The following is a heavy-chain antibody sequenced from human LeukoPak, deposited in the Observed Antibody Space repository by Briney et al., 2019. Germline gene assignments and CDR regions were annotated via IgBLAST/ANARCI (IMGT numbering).Heavy chain of an antibody. Sequence: PSETLSLTCTVSGGSISSYYWSWIRQPPGKGLEWIGYIYYSGSTNYNPSLKSRVTISVDPSKNQFSLKLSSETAADTPVYYCGSTNYNPSLKSRVTISVDTSKNQFSLKLSSVTAADTAVYYCARGYSYGSGYKKMYYFDYWGQGTLVTVSS. CDR3: GSTNYNPSLKSRVTISVDTSKNQFSLKLSSVTAADTAVYYCARGYSYGSGYKKMYYFDY. D-gene: IGHD3-10*01. J-gene: IGHJ4*02. CDR1: GGSISSYY. V-gene: IGHV4-59*01. CDR2: IYYSGST.